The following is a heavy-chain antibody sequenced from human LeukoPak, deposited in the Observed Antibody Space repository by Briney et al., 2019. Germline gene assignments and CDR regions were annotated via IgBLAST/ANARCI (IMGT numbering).Heavy chain of an antibody. J-gene: IGHJ6*02. CDR1: GFTFSSYG. D-gene: IGHD2-8*01. CDR2: IWYDGSNK. CDR3: ARGSWMVYAAYYYYGMDV. Sequence: GRSLRLSCAASGFTFSSYGMHWVRQAPGKGLEWVAVIWYDGSNKYYADSVKALFTISRDNSKNTLYLQMNSLRAEDTAVYYCARGSWMVYAAYYYYGMDVWGQGTTVTVSS. V-gene: IGHV3-33*01.